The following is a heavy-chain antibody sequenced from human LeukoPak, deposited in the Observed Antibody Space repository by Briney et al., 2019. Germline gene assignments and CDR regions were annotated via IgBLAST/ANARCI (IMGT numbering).Heavy chain of an antibody. V-gene: IGHV4-59*01. CDR2: IYYSGST. Sequence: SETLSLTCTVSGGSISSYYWSWIRQPPGKGLEWIGYIYYSGSTNYNPSLKSRVTISVDTSKNQFSLKLSSVTAADTAVYYCARTGVVVPAAPMYYFDYWGQGTLVTVSS. D-gene: IGHD2-2*01. CDR3: ARTGVVVPAAPMYYFDY. J-gene: IGHJ4*02. CDR1: GGSISSYY.